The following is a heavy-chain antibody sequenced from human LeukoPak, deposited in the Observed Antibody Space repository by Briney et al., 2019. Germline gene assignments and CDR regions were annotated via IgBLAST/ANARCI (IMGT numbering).Heavy chain of an antibody. CDR3: ARRYYGGNVYAY. V-gene: IGHV4-34*01. J-gene: IGHJ4*02. D-gene: IGHD4-23*01. Sequence: SETLSLACAVYGGSFSGYYWSWIRQPPGKGLEWIGEINHSGSTNYNPSLKSRVTISVDTSKNQFSLKLTSVTAADTAVYYCARRYYGGNVYAYWGQGTLVTVSS. CDR1: GGSFSGYY. CDR2: INHSGST.